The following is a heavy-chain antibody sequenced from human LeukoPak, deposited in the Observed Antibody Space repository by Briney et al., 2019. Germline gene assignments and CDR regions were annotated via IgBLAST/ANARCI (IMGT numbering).Heavy chain of an antibody. V-gene: IGHV3-21*01. Sequence: PGGSLRLSCAASGFTFSSYSMNWVRQATGKGLEWVSYISSSSSDIYYADSVKGRFTISRDNANNSLYLQMHSLRAEHTAVYYCARDNLLLRDSQSFDYWGQGTLVTVSS. CDR2: ISSSSSDI. J-gene: IGHJ4*02. CDR1: GFTFSSYS. D-gene: IGHD2/OR15-2a*01. CDR3: ARDNLLLRDSQSFDY.